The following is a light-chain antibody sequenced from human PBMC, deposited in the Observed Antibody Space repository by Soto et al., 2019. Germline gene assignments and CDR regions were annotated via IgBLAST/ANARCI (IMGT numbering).Light chain of an antibody. CDR1: QSISSN. CDR2: GAS. J-gene: IGKJ4*01. CDR3: QKRENGV. Sequence: EIVMTQSPATLSVSPGERATLSCRASQSISSNLAWYQQKPGQAPRLLIYGASTRATGIPVRFSGGGSGTEFTLTISSLQSEDFAVYYCQKRENGVFGGGTKVEIK. V-gene: IGKV3-15*01.